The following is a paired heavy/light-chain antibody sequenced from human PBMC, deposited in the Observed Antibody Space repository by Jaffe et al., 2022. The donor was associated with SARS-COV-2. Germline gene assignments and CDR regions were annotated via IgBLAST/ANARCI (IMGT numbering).Heavy chain of an antibody. D-gene: IGHD5-12*01. CDR1: GFTFSSTS. CDR3: ASGATVDY. V-gene: IGHV3-21*01. J-gene: IGHJ4*02. Sequence: EVQLVESGGGLVKPGGSLRLSCAASGFTFSSTSMNWVRQVPGKGLEWVSSISASGAFMYYADSVRGRLTISRDNPKNSVYLQMNSLRVEDTAVYFCASGATVDYWGQGTLVTVSS. CDR2: ISASGAFM.
Light chain of an antibody. CDR3: LQDNSYPLT. Sequence: DIQMTQSPSSLSASVGDRVTITCRANQGIRNDLGWYQQKPGKAPKRLIYAASSLQSGVPSRFSGSGSGTEFTLTISSLQPEDFATYYCLQDNSYPLTFGGGTKVEI. V-gene: IGKV1-17*01. CDR2: AAS. CDR1: QGIRND. J-gene: IGKJ4*01.